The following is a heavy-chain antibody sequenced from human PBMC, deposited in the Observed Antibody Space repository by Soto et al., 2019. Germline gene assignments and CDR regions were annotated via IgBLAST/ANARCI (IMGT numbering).Heavy chain of an antibody. CDR2: IYSGGST. J-gene: IGHJ6*02. D-gene: IGHD5-18*01. CDR3: AREPDTAMGDYYYGMDV. V-gene: IGHV3-53*01. CDR1: GFTVSSNY. Sequence: GGSLRLSCAASGFTVSSNYMSWVRQAPGKGLEWVSVIYSGGSTYYAASVKGRFTISRDNSKNTLYLQMNSLRAEDTAVYYCAREPDTAMGDYYYGMDVWGQGTTVTVSS.